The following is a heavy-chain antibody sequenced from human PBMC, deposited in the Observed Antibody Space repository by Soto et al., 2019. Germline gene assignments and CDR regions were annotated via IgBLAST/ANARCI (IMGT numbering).Heavy chain of an antibody. V-gene: IGHV2-5*02. Sequence: QITLKESGPTLVKPTQTLTLTCTFSGFSLSTSGVGVGWIRQPPGKALEWLAFIYWDDDKRYSPSLKGRLTITKDTYKNQVAFTMTKMYPSDTATSYCAPSYSDYVWGRGGIYYFYYWGQGTLVVVSS. CDR2: IYWDDDK. D-gene: IGHD3-16*01. J-gene: IGHJ4*02. CDR3: APSYSDYVWGRGGIYYFYY. CDR1: GFSLSTSGVG.